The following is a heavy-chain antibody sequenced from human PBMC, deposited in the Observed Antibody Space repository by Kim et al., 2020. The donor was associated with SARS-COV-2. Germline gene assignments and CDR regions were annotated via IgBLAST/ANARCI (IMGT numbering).Heavy chain of an antibody. CDR1: GYSFTSYW. Sequence: GESLKISCKGSGYSFTSYWISWVRQMPGKGLEWMGRIDPSDSYTNYSPSFQGHVTISADKSISTAYLQWSSLKASDTAMYYCACSPSKSFPNNYDSSGYYPYWGQGTLVTVSS. CDR3: ACSPSKSFPNNYDSSGYYPY. V-gene: IGHV5-10-1*01. CDR2: IDPSDSYT. D-gene: IGHD3-22*01. J-gene: IGHJ4*02.